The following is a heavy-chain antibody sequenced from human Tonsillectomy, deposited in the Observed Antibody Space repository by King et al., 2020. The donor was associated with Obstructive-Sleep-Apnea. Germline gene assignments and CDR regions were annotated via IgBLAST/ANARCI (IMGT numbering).Heavy chain of an antibody. CDR1: GFTFSDYY. CDR3: ARDGRPGWYFDL. CDR2: ISSSVSTI. Sequence: VQLVESGGGLVKPGRSLRLSCAASGFTFSDYYMSWIRQAPGKGLEWVSYISSSVSTIYHADSVKGRFTISRDNAKNSLYLQMNSLRAEEPAVYYCARDGRPGWYFDLWGRGTLVTVSS. J-gene: IGHJ2*01. V-gene: IGHV3-11*01. D-gene: IGHD1-1*01.